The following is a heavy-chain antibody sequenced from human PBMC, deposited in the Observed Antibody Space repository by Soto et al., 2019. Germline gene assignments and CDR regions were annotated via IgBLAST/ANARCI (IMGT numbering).Heavy chain of an antibody. J-gene: IGHJ4*01. CDR2: ISAYNGNT. V-gene: IGHV1-18*01. CDR1: GYTFASYA. D-gene: IGHD2-2*01. CDR3: ASDPPPPEY. Sequence: QVQLVQSGAEVKKPGASVKVSCKASGYTFASYAISWMRQAPGQGLEWMGWISAYNGNTNYAQKLQGRVTMTTDTSTSTAYIELRSLRSDDTAVYYCASDPPPPEYWGHGTLVTVSS.